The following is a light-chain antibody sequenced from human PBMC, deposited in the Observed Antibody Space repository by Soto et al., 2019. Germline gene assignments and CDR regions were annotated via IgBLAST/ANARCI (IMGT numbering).Light chain of an antibody. J-gene: IGKJ5*01. CDR3: QQYNNWPLIT. CDR2: GAS. V-gene: IGKV3-20*01. CDR1: QSVSSSY. Sequence: EIVLTQSPGTLSLSPWERATLSFRASQSVSSSYLAWYQQKPGQAPRLLIYGASSRATGIPDRFSGSGSGTEFTLTISSLQSEDFAVYYCQQYNNWPLITFGQGTRLEIK.